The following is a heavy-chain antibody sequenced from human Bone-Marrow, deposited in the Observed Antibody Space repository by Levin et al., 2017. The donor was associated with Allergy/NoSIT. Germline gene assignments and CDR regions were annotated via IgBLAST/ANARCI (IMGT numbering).Heavy chain of an antibody. CDR1: GFTFSSYA. D-gene: IGHD2-21*02. Sequence: GGSLRLSCAASGFTFSSYAMHWVRQAPGKGLEWVAVIWYDGRKKYYVDSVKGRFTVSRDNSKNTLYLQMYSLRAEDTAVYYCARDRTAYSGDWYPSALDYWGQGTLVTVSS. V-gene: IGHV3-33*01. CDR2: IWYDGRKK. CDR3: ARDRTAYSGDWYPSALDY. J-gene: IGHJ4*02.